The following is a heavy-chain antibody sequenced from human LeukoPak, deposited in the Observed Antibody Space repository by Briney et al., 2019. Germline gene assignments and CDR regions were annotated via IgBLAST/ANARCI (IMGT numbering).Heavy chain of an antibody. CDR2: ISSSSSYI. Sequence: GGSLRLSCAASGFTFSSYSMNWVRQAPGKGLEWVSSISSSSSYIYYADSVKGRFTISRDNAKNPLYLQMNSLRAEDTAVYYCATSDYYGSERGGVSPSDHWGQGTLVTVSS. D-gene: IGHD3-10*01. V-gene: IGHV3-21*01. CDR1: GFTFSSYS. J-gene: IGHJ4*02. CDR3: ATSDYYGSERGGVSPSDH.